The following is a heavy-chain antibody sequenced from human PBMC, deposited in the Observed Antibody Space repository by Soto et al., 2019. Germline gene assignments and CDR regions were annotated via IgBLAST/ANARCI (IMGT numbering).Heavy chain of an antibody. Sequence: QVQLVQSGSEMKKPGSSVKVSCKASGGTFSDYAISWVRQAPGQGLEWMGGIIPIFARADYAQKFQGRVSSTPGKFTSTAYLEMSGLRSDDTAVYYCARDRVVTTTVPVFDIWGQGTTVTVSS. D-gene: IGHD5-12*01. CDR1: GGTFSDYA. V-gene: IGHV1-69*06. CDR3: ARDRVVTTTVPVFDI. CDR2: IIPIFARA. J-gene: IGHJ3*02.